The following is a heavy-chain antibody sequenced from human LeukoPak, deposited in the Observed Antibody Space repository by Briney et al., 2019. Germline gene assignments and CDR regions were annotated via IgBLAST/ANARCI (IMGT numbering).Heavy chain of an antibody. CDR1: GYTFTSYY. D-gene: IGHD4-17*01. J-gene: IGHJ6*02. CDR3: ARDATVFGMDV. V-gene: IGHV1-46*01. Sequence: ASVKVSFKASGYTFTSYYMHWVRQAPGQGLEWMGIINPSGGSTSYAQKFQGRVTMTRDTSTSTVYMELSSLRSEDTAVYYCARDATVFGMDVWGQGTTVTVSS. CDR2: INPSGGST.